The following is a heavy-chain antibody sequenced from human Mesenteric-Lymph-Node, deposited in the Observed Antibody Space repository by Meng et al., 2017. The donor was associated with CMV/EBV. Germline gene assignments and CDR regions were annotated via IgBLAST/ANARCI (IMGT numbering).Heavy chain of an antibody. CDR3: TSDVMHCTNGLCGGAYWFDL. D-gene: IGHD2-8*01. J-gene: IGHJ5*02. CDR1: GFTFSSYW. V-gene: IGHV3-74*01. CDR2: MNSDGSST. Sequence: GESLKISCAASGFTFSSYWMHWVRQVPGKGLVWVSRMNSDGSSTKYADSVKGRFTISRDNGKNTLYLQMNSLKAEDTAVYYCTSDVMHCTNGLCGGAYWFDLWGQGTLVTVSS.